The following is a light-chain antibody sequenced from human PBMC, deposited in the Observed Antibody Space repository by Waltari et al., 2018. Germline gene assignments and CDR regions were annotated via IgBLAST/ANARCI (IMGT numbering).Light chain of an antibody. J-gene: IGLJ1*01. V-gene: IGLV2-14*03. CDR1: SSDVGGYSF. Sequence: SALLQPASVSASPGPSLTHPSPGPSSDVGGYSFVPWYQQHPGKAPKPIINDVTNRPSGVSNRFSGSKSGNTASLTISGRQAEDEADYYCSSYTTSSTHVFGTGTKVTVL. CDR2: DVT. CDR3: SSYTTSSTHV.